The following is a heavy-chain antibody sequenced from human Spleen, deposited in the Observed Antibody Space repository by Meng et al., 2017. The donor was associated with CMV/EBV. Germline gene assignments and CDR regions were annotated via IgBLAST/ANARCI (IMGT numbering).Heavy chain of an antibody. V-gene: IGHV1-18*01. CDR1: GYTFTSYG. Sequence: ASVKVSCKASGYTFTSYGISWVRQAPGQGLEWMGWISAYNGNTNYAQKLQGRVTMTTDTSTSTAYMELRSLRSDDTAVYYCARENAYGSGSWAFDIWGQGTMVTVSS. J-gene: IGHJ3*02. D-gene: IGHD3-10*01. CDR2: ISAYNGNT. CDR3: ARENAYGSGSWAFDI.